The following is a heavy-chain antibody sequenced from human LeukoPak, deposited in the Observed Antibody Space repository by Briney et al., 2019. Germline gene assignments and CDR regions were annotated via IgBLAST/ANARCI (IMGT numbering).Heavy chain of an antibody. CDR1: GFIFRDYA. J-gene: IGHJ4*02. CDR2: LRGDGET. D-gene: IGHD3-16*01. CDR3: AKASWVSSADAVL. V-gene: IGHV3-23*01. Sequence: GGSLRLSCVASGFIFRDYAMSWVRPPPAGGLEWVSSLRGDGETFYTDSVRGRFTLSRDHSRNTVYLQLSNLRVEDTAVYYCAKASWVSSADAVLWGQGTLVTVS.